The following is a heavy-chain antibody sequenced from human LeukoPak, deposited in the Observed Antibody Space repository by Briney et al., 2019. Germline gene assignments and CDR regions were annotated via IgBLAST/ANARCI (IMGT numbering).Heavy chain of an antibody. CDR2: INAGNGNT. CDR1: GYTFTSYA. V-gene: IGHV1-3*01. D-gene: IGHD5-24*01. Sequence: ASVKVSCTASGYTFTSYAMHWVRQAPGQRLEWMGWINAGNGNTKYSQKFQGRVTITRDTSASTAYMELSSLRSEDTAVYYCARDRMATIRFDYWGQGTLVTVSS. J-gene: IGHJ4*02. CDR3: ARDRMATIRFDY.